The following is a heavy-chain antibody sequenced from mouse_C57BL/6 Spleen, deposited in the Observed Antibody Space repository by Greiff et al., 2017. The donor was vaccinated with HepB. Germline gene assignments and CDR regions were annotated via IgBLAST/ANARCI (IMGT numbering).Heavy chain of an antibody. Sequence: QVQLQQPGAELVMPGASVKLSCKASGYTFTSYWMHWVKQRPGQGLEWIGEIDPSDSYTNYNQKFKGKSTLTVDISSSTAYMQLSSLTSEDSAVYYCARARYSNGEYYFDYWGQGTTLTVAS. CDR1: GYTFTSYW. CDR2: IDPSDSYT. J-gene: IGHJ2*01. CDR3: ARARYSNGEYYFDY. D-gene: IGHD2-5*01. V-gene: IGHV1-69*01.